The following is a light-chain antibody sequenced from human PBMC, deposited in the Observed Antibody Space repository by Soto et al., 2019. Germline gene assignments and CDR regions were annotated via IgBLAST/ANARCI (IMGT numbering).Light chain of an antibody. CDR1: QGISNF. J-gene: IGKJ3*01. CDR3: QKSNTAPFT. V-gene: IGKV1-27*01. Sequence: DIQMTQSPSSLSASVGDRVTNTCRASQGISNFLAWYQQKPGKVPKLLIYAASSLQSGVPSRFSGGGSGTDFTLTISSLQPEDVATYYCQKSNTAPFTFGPGTKVDIK. CDR2: AAS.